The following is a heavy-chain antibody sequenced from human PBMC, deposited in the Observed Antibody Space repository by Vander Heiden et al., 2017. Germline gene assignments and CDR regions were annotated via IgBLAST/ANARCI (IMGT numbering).Heavy chain of an antibody. CDR1: GYTFKDYF. CDR2: VFPKNGDT. D-gene: IGHD2-8*01. Sequence: QLLLVQSGTEVRKPGASVKVSCRASGYTFKDYFIHWVRQAPGQGLEWLGWVFPKNGDTYYAQKFKGRVTMTRDTSITTVYMELSGLTFDDTAVYYCVRENWYYDSWGQGALVTVSS. CDR3: VRENWYYDS. V-gene: IGHV1-2*02. J-gene: IGHJ5*01.